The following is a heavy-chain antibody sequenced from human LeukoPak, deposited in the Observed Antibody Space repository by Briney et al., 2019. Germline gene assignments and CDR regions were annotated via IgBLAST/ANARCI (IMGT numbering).Heavy chain of an antibody. CDR3: ARGGDVLLWFGESYFYMDV. CDR1: GLTFSNYA. CDR2: ISSSSSYI. Sequence: GGSLRLSCAASGLTFSNYAMSWVRQAPGKGLEWVSSISSSSSYIYYADSVKGRFTISRDNAKNSLYLQMNSLRAEDTAVYYCARGGDVLLWFGESYFYMDVWGKGTTVTVSS. V-gene: IGHV3-21*01. D-gene: IGHD3-10*01. J-gene: IGHJ6*03.